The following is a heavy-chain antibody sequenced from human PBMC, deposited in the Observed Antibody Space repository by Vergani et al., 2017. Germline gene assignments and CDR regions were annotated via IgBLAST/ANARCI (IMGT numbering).Heavy chain of an antibody. D-gene: IGHD1-26*01. J-gene: IGHJ6*03. Sequence: QGQLVESGGGLVKPGGSLRLSCAASRFDFSDYYMSWIRQAPGKGLEWISYISNSGNTINYADSVKGRFIVSRDNAKNTVYVQMNNLKPEDTAVYYCAKGGVGADTRYYYMDVWGKGTTVTVSS. CDR3: AKGGVGADTRYYYMDV. CDR2: ISNSGNTI. CDR1: RFDFSDYY. V-gene: IGHV3-11*01.